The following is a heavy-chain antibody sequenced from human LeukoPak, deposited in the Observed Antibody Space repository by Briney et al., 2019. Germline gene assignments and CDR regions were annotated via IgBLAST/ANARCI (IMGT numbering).Heavy chain of an antibody. J-gene: IGHJ4*02. CDR2: ISGSGGST. Sequence: GGSLRLSCAASAFTFSSYGMSWVRQAPGKGLEWVSGISGSGGSTYYADSVKGRFTISRDNSKNTLYLQMNSLRAEDTAVYYCARDKAYYYDSSGDFDYWGQGTLVTVSS. CDR3: ARDKAYYYDSSGDFDY. V-gene: IGHV3-23*01. D-gene: IGHD3-22*01. CDR1: AFTFSSYG.